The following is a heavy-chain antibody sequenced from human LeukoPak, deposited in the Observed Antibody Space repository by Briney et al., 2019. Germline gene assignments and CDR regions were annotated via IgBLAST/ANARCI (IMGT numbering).Heavy chain of an antibody. V-gene: IGHV1-2*04. CDR3: ARATHTPRYYYGSGSSISSWFDP. J-gene: IGHJ5*02. D-gene: IGHD3-10*01. Sequence: ASVKVSCKASGYTFTGYYMHWVRQAPGQGLEWMGWINPNSGGTNYAQKFQGWVTMTRDTSISTAYMELSRLRSDDTAVYYCARATHTPRYYYGSGSSISSWFDPWGQGTLVTVSS. CDR1: GYTFTGYY. CDR2: INPNSGGT.